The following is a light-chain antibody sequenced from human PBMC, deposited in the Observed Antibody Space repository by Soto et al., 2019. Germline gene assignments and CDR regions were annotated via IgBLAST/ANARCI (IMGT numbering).Light chain of an antibody. CDR2: EVT. CDR1: SSDIGGYNY. J-gene: IGLJ1*01. Sequence: QSVLTQPASVSGYPGQSITISCTGTSSDIGGYNYVSWFQQHPGKAPKVMIYEVTNRPSGVSNRFSGSKSGNTASLTISGLQAEDEADYYCSSYTSSSTLVFGSGTKVTVL. CDR3: SSYTSSSTLV. V-gene: IGLV2-14*01.